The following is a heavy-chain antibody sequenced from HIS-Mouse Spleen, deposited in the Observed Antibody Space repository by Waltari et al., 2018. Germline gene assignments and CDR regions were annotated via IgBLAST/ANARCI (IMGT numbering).Heavy chain of an antibody. CDR2: IYYSGST. D-gene: IGHD6-13*01. V-gene: IGHV4-39*07. Sequence: QLQLQESGPGLVKPSETLSLTCTVSVGSISSSSYYWGWIRQPPGKGLEWIGSIYYSGSTYYIPSLKSRVTISVDTSKNQFSLKLSSVTAADTAVYYCAREIPYSSSWYDWYFDLWGRGTLVTVSS. CDR3: AREIPYSSSWYDWYFDL. J-gene: IGHJ2*01. CDR1: VGSISSSSYY.